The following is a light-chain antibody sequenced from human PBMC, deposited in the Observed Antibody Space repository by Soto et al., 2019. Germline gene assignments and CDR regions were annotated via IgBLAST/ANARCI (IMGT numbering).Light chain of an antibody. CDR2: GAS. V-gene: IGKV3-11*01. J-gene: IGKJ4*01. Sequence: EIVLTQSPATLSLSPGERATLSCRASQSVSSYLAWYQQKPGQAPRLLIYGASNRATGIPARFSGSGSGTDFTLTISSLEPEDFAVYYCQYRSNWPLTFGGGTKVEIK. CDR1: QSVSSY. CDR3: QYRSNWPLT.